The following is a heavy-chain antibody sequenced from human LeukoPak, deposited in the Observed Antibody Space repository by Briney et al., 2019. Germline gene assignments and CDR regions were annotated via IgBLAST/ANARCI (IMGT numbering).Heavy chain of an antibody. V-gene: IGHV3-30*03. CDR3: ARDQWLVPHSAEYFQH. D-gene: IGHD6-19*01. J-gene: IGHJ1*01. CDR2: ISYDGSNK. CDR1: GFTFSSYG. Sequence: GGSLRLSCAASGFTFSSYGMHWVRQAPGKGLEWVAVISYDGSNKYYADSVKGRFTISRDNSKNTLYLQMNSLRAEDTAVYYCARDQWLVPHSAEYFQHWGQGTLVTVSS.